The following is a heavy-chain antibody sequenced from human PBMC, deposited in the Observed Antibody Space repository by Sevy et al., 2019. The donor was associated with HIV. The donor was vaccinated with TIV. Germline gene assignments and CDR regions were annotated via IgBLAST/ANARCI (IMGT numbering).Heavy chain of an antibody. CDR3: ATLYRALAGPPFDY. Sequence: ASVKVSRKASGYTFTNYAVHWVRQAPGQSLEWMGWINAGNGNTKYSQRCQGRVTITRDTSASTAYMELRSLRSEDTAVYYCATLYRALAGPPFDYWGQGTLVTVSS. V-gene: IGHV1-3*01. CDR2: INAGNGNT. J-gene: IGHJ4*02. D-gene: IGHD6-19*01. CDR1: GYTFTNYA.